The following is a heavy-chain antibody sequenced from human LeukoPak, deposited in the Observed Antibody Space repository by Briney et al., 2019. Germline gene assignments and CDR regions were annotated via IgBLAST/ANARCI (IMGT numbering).Heavy chain of an antibody. V-gene: IGHV4-34*01. CDR2: INHSGST. J-gene: IGHJ4*02. CDR1: GGSISSYY. D-gene: IGHD6-19*01. CDR3: ARLRSVDSSGWKDY. Sequence: SETLSLTCTVSGGSISSYYWSWIRQPPGKGLEWIGEINHSGSTNYNPSLKSRVTISVDTSKNQFSLKLSSVTAADTAVYYCARLRSVDSSGWKDYWGQGTLVTVSS.